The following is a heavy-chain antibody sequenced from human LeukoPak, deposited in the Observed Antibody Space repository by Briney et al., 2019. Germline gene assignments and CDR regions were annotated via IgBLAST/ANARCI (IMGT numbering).Heavy chain of an antibody. V-gene: IGHV3-21*01. J-gene: IGHJ4*02. CDR1: GFTFSSYS. CDR3: ARGRRYFDWLFDY. CDR2: ISSSSSYI. D-gene: IGHD3-9*01. Sequence: PGGSLRLSCAASGFTFSSYSMNWVRQAPGKGLEWVSSISSSSSYIYYADSVKGRFTISRDNAKNSLYLQMNSLRAEDTAVYYCARGRRYFDWLFDYWGQGTLVTVSS.